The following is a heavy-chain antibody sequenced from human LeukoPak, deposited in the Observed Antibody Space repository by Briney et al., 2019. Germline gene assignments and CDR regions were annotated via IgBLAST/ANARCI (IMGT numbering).Heavy chain of an antibody. CDR1: GFPFSSHG. D-gene: IGHD6-19*01. V-gene: IGHV3-23*01. Sequence: PGGSLRLSCAASGFPFSSHGMSWVRQAPGKGLEWVSGIIGGGGSTYYADSVKGRFTISRDNSKNTLYLQMNSLKTEDTAVYYCARVFSSGYYFDYWGQGTLVTVSS. J-gene: IGHJ4*02. CDR2: IIGGGGST. CDR3: ARVFSSGYYFDY.